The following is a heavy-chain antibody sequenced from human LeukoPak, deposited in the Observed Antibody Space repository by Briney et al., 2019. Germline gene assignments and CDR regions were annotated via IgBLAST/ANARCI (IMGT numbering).Heavy chain of an antibody. CDR1: GFTFSDYY. D-gene: IGHD6-13*01. CDR2: IGGSGGDE. Sequence: GGSLRLSCAASGFTFSDYYMSWIRQSPGKGLEWLSYIGGSGGDEHYADSVKGRFTISRDNSKNTLYLLMNSLRGEDTAVYYCAKDVLQLVAGEYFDYWGQGTLVTVSS. J-gene: IGHJ4*02. V-gene: IGHV3-11*05. CDR3: AKDVLQLVAGEYFDY.